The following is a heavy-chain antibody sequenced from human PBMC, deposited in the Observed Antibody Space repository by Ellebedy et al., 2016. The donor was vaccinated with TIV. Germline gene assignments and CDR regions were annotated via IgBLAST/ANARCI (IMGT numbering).Heavy chain of an antibody. CDR1: GYTFTGYY. V-gene: IGHV1-8*02. J-gene: IGHJ6*02. D-gene: IGHD2-15*01. CDR2: ISAYNGNT. CDR3: ARGSSWWGNGMDV. Sequence: ASVKVSXXASGYTFTGYYMHWVRQAPGQGLEWMGWISAYNGNTNYAQKLQGRVTMTRNTSISTAYMELSSLRSEDTAVYYCARGSSWWGNGMDVWGQGTTVTVSS.